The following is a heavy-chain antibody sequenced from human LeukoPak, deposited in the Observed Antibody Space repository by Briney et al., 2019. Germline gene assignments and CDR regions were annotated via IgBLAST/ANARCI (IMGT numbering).Heavy chain of an antibody. Sequence: ASVKVSCKASGYTFTSFYMHWVRQAPGQGLEWMGIINPSGGSTSYAQKFQGRVTMTRDTSTSTVYMELSSLRSEDTAVYYCARALSSWYRIDYWGQGTLVTVSS. CDR2: INPSGGST. V-gene: IGHV1-46*01. CDR1: GYTFTSFY. J-gene: IGHJ4*02. D-gene: IGHD6-13*01. CDR3: ARALSSWYRIDY.